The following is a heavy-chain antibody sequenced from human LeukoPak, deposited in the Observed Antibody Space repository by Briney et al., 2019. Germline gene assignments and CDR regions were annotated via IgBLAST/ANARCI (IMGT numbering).Heavy chain of an antibody. CDR3: AREYYDSSGSKYAFDI. J-gene: IGHJ3*02. V-gene: IGHV1-2*02. CDR2: IDPDSGGT. CDR1: GYTLTDYY. D-gene: IGHD3-22*01. Sequence: ASVKVSCRASGYTLTDYYMHWVRQAPGQGLEWMGCIDPDSGGTKSAQRFQGRVTMTRDTSITTVYMELSRLRSDDTAVYYCAREYYDSSGSKYAFDIWGQGTMVIVSS.